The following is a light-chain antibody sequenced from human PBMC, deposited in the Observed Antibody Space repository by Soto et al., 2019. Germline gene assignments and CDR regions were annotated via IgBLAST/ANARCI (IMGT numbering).Light chain of an antibody. Sequence: EVGLTQSAGTLSLSPGEGTTLSCRASQTVSRNYLAWYQQKRGQAPRLLIYAASNRAPGIPDRFSGSGSGTDFTLTINSLEPEDFAVYYCQQRSNWVTFGPGTKVDVK. CDR3: QQRSNWVT. V-gene: IGKV3D-20*02. CDR1: QTVSRNY. CDR2: AAS. J-gene: IGKJ3*01.